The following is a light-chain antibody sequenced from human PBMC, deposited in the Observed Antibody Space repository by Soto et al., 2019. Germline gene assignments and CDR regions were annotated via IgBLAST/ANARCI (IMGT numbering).Light chain of an antibody. CDR1: QGIRNA. CDR2: VAS. Sequence: IQMTQSPSSLSASVGDRVTITCRASQGIRNALGWYQQTPGKAPKRLIYVASNLQSGVPSRFSGSGSGTEFTLTISSLQPEDSATYYCLQHDTFPLTFGGGTKVDIK. V-gene: IGKV1-17*01. J-gene: IGKJ4*01. CDR3: LQHDTFPLT.